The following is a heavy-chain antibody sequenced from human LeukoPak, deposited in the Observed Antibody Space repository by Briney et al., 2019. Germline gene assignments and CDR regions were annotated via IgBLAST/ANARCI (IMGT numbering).Heavy chain of an antibody. CDR1: GYTFTGYY. CDR2: MNPNSGNT. J-gene: IGHJ4*02. Sequence: ASVKVSCKASGYTFTGYYMHWVRQAPGQGLEWMGWMNPNSGNTGYAQKFQGRVTMTRNTSISTAYMELSSLRSEDTAVYYCARVPFDWLLVDYWGQGTLVTVSS. D-gene: IGHD3-9*01. V-gene: IGHV1-8*02. CDR3: ARVPFDWLLVDY.